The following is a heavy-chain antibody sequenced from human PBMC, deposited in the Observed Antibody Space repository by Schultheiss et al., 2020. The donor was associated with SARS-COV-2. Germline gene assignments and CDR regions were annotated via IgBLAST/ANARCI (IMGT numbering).Heavy chain of an antibody. J-gene: IGHJ4*02. Sequence: GGSLRLSCAASGFTFSSYEMNWVRQAPGKGLEWVSYISSGGSYIYYADPVKGRFTISRDNAKNSLYLQMNSLKTEDTAVYYCTTPSGYYTNDFDYWGQGTLVTVSS. V-gene: IGHV3-48*03. CDR3: TTPSGYYTNDFDY. D-gene: IGHD3-3*01. CDR1: GFTFSSYE. CDR2: ISSGGSYI.